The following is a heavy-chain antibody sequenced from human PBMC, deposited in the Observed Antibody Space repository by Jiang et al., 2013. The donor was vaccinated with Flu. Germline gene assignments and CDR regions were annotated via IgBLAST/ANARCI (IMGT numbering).Heavy chain of an antibody. CDR3: AHITRYCYGGRCYGGFDC. CDR1: GFSLTSSGVG. Sequence: QTLTLTCTFSGFSLTSSGVGVGWIRQPPGKALEWLALIYWDDDKRYSPSLRSRLTITKDTSKNQVVLTVTNMDPVDTATYYCAHITRYCYGGRCYGGFDCWGQGTLVTVSS. CDR2: IYWDDDK. V-gene: IGHV2-5*02. D-gene: IGHD2-15*01. J-gene: IGHJ4*02.